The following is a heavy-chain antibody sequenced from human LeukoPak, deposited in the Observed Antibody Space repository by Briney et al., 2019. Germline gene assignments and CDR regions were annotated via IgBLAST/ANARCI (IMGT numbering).Heavy chain of an antibody. CDR2: ISWDGGST. CDR1: GFTFDDYA. V-gene: IGHV3-43D*03. J-gene: IGHJ6*03. CDR3: AKGSAYYYYYMDV. Sequence: GGSLRLSCAASGFTFDDYAMHWVRQAPGKGLEWVSLISWDGGSTYYADSVKGRFTISRDNSKNSLYLHMNSLRAGDTALYYCAKGSAYYYYYMDVWGKGTTVTVSS.